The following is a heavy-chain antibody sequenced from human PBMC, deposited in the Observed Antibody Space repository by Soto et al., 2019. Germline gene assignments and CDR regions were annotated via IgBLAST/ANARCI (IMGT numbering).Heavy chain of an antibody. Sequence: QVQLVQSGAEVKKPGASVKVSCKASGHTFTSYGISWVRQAPGQGLEWMGWISANNGNTNYAQKLQGRVTMTTDTRXRTAYMELRNLRADDTAVDYCARDPMVPYSTPPDYWGQGTLVTVSS. D-gene: IGHD3-10*01. CDR3: ARDPMVPYSTPPDY. CDR2: ISANNGNT. CDR1: GHTFTSYG. J-gene: IGHJ4*02. V-gene: IGHV1-18*01.